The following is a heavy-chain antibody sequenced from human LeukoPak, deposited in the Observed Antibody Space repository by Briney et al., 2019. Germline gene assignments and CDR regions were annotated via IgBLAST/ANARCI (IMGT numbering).Heavy chain of an antibody. D-gene: IGHD3-10*01. CDR1: GFTFSSYA. V-gene: IGHV3-23*01. CDR3: ANLLWFGELPDAFDI. CDR2: ISGSGGST. J-gene: IGHJ3*02. Sequence: GGSLRLSCAASGFTFSSYAMSWVRQAAGKGLEWVSAISGSGGSTCYADSVKGRFTISRDNSKNTLYLQMNSLRAEDTAVYYCANLLWFGELPDAFDIWGQGTMVTVSS.